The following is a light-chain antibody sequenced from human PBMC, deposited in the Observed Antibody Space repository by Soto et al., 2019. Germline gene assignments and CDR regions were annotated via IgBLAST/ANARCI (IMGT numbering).Light chain of an antibody. V-gene: IGKV1-12*01. CDR2: SAS. J-gene: IGKJ3*01. Sequence: DIQMTNFPFPLLAFVGNRVTLTVRPSRVIRRWLAWYHQKPGKAPNLLIYSASTLHSGVPSRFSGSGSGTDFTLTISSLQPEDFGTYYCQQANSFPLTFGPGTKVDMK. CDR1: RVIRRW. CDR3: QQANSFPLT.